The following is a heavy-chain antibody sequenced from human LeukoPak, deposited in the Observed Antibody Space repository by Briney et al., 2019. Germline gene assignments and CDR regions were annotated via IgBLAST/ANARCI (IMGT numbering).Heavy chain of an antibody. Sequence: ASVKVSCKASGYTFTGYYMHWVRQAPGQGLEWMGRINPNSGGTNYAQKFQGRVTMTRDTSISTAYMELSRLRSDDTAVYYCARGGQWLPSFIDYWGQGTLVTVSS. D-gene: IGHD6-19*01. J-gene: IGHJ4*02. CDR1: GYTFTGYY. CDR3: ARGGQWLPSFIDY. V-gene: IGHV1-2*06. CDR2: INPNSGGT.